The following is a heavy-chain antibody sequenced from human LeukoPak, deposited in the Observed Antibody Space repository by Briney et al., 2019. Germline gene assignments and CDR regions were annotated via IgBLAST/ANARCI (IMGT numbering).Heavy chain of an antibody. CDR2: IWYDGSNE. D-gene: IGHD1-26*01. J-gene: IGHJ6*03. CDR1: GLTFRNYG. CDR3: ATSRGSYYMDV. V-gene: IGHV3-33*01. Sequence: GGSLRLSCAASGLTFRNYGFHWVRQAPAKGLEWVTIIWYDGSNEYYADSVKGRFAFSRDNSKNTLYLQMNNLRVEDTAVYYCATSRGSYYMDVWGRGTTVTVSS.